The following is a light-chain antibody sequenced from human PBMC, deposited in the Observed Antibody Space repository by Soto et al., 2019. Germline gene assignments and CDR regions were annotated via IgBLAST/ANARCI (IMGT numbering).Light chain of an antibody. CDR3: CSYAGSYTFV. CDR1: SSDVGGYNY. Sequence: QSALTQPRSVSGSPRQSVTISCTGTSSDVGGYNYVSWYQQYPGQAPKLMVYDVTKRPSGVPDRFSGSKSGNTASLTISGLQAEDEADYYCCSYAGSYTFVFGGGTKLTVL. V-gene: IGLV2-11*01. CDR2: DVT. J-gene: IGLJ2*01.